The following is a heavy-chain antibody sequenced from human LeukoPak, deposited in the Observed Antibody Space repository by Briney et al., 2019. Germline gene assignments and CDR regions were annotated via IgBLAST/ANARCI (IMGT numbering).Heavy chain of an antibody. CDR2: ISAYNGNT. CDR3: AGLNESYNYGSGSYSYYYYGMDV. Sequence: ASVKVSCKASGYTFTSYGISWVRQAPGQGLEWMGWISAYNGNTNYAQKLQGRVTMTTDTSTSTAYMELRSLRSDDTAVYYCAGLNESYNYGSGSYSYYYYGMDVWGKGTTVTVSS. V-gene: IGHV1-18*01. CDR1: GYTFTSYG. D-gene: IGHD3-10*01. J-gene: IGHJ6*04.